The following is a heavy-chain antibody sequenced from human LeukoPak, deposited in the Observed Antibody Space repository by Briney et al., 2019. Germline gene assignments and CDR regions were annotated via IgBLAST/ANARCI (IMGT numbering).Heavy chain of an antibody. Sequence: SETLSLTCTVSGGSISSSSYHWGWIRQPPGKGLEWIGSIYYTGTTYYNPSLKSRVTISVDTSKNQFSLKVSSVTAADTAVYYCAPTYSYTSDGYDYWGQGTLVTVSS. CDR2: IYYTGTT. CDR3: APTYSYTSDGYDY. CDR1: GGSISSSSYH. D-gene: IGHD5-18*01. V-gene: IGHV4-39*01. J-gene: IGHJ4*02.